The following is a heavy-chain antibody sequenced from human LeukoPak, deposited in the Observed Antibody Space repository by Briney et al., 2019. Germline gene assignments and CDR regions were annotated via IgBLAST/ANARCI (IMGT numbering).Heavy chain of an antibody. J-gene: IGHJ6*03. Sequence: PGGSLRLSCAASGFTFSGSAMHWVRQASGKGLEWVGRIRSKANSYATAYAASVKGRFTISRDDSKNTAYLQMNSLKTEDTAVYYCARDLRPSEYYYYMDVWGKGTTVTISS. CDR3: ARDLRPSEYYYYMDV. D-gene: IGHD3-10*01. V-gene: IGHV3-73*01. CDR2: IRSKANSYAT. CDR1: GFTFSGSA.